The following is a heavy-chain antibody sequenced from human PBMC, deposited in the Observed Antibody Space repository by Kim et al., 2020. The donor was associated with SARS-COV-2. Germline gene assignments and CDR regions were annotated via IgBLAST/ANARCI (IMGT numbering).Heavy chain of an antibody. V-gene: IGHV3-23*05. CDR3: AKKYTSDWRAFDF. D-gene: IGHD6-25*01. Sequence: GGSLRLSCAASGFTFSSYSMSWVRQAPGKGLEWVSIISSRAGNLIYYADSVKGRFTISRDNSKNMVYMQMNSLRAEDTAVYYCAKKYTSDWRAFDFWGQGIMLTVSS. J-gene: IGHJ3*01. CDR2: ISSRAGNLI. CDR1: GFTFSSYS.